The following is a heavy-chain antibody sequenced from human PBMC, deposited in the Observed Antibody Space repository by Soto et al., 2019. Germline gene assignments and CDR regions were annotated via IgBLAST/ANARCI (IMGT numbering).Heavy chain of an antibody. Sequence: GESLKISCAASGFTFSSYAMSWVRQAPGKGLEWVSAISGSGGSTYYADSVKGRFTISRDNSKNTLYLQMNSLRAEDTAVYYCAKDRLLAAAPGVHYYYYGMDVWGQGTTVTVSS. CDR1: GFTFSSYA. J-gene: IGHJ6*02. CDR3: AKDRLLAAAPGVHYYYYGMDV. V-gene: IGHV3-23*01. CDR2: ISGSGGST. D-gene: IGHD6-13*01.